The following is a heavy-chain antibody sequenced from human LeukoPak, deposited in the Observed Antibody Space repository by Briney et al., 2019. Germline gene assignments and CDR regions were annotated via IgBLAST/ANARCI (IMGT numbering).Heavy chain of an antibody. CDR2: ISGSGGST. V-gene: IGHV3-23*01. CDR1: GFTFSSYA. CDR3: ARGYDVHDAFDI. D-gene: IGHD3-3*01. J-gene: IGHJ3*02. Sequence: PGGSLRLSCAASGFTFSSYAMSWVRQAPGKGLEWVSAISGSGGSTYYADSVKGRFTISRDNSKNTLYLQMNSLRAEDTAVYYCARGYDVHDAFDIWGQGTMVTVSS.